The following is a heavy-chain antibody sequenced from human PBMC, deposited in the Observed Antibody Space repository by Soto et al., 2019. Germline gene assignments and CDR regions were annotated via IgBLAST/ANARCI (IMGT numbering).Heavy chain of an antibody. Sequence: ASVKVSCKASGYTFASYYIHWVRQAPGQGLEWMGMSNPSGGNTKYAQKLQGRVTMTTDTSTSTAYMELRSLRSDDTAVYYCARDYGSGWYYDYWGQGTLVTVSS. D-gene: IGHD6-19*01. J-gene: IGHJ4*02. CDR1: GYTFASYY. CDR2: SNPSGGNT. CDR3: ARDYGSGWYYDY. V-gene: IGHV1-46*01.